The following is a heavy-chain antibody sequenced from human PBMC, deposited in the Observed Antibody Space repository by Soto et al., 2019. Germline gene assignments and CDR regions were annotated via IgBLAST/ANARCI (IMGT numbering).Heavy chain of an antibody. V-gene: IGHV4-34*01. CDR1: GGSFSGYY. D-gene: IGHD6-6*01. CDR3: ARGNGSSSHNWFDP. Sequence: SETLSLTCAVYGGSFSGYYWSWIRQPPGKGLEWIGEINHSGSTNYNPSLKSRVTISVDTSKNQFSLKLSSVTAADTAVYYCARGNGSSSHNWFDPWGRGTLVTVSS. CDR2: INHSGST. J-gene: IGHJ5*02.